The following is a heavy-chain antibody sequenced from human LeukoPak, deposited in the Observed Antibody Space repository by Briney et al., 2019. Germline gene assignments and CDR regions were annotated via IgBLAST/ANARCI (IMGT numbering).Heavy chain of an antibody. CDR1: GFTFSSYD. D-gene: IGHD5/OR15-5a*01. CDR2: IGIAGDT. V-gene: IGHV3-13*01. CDR3: IRGGIQVSGIDAFDI. Sequence: GGSLRLSCAASGFTFSSYDMRWVRHAQGRGLGWVSAIGIAGDTYYPDSVKGRFTISRENAKNSMYLQMNSLKDGDTAVYYCIRGGIQVSGIDAFDIWGQGTMVTVSS. J-gene: IGHJ3*02.